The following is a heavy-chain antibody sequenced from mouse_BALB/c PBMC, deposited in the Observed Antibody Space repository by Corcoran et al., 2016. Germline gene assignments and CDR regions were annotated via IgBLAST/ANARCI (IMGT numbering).Heavy chain of an antibody. D-gene: IGHD2-4*01. CDR2: ISYDGSN. J-gene: IGHJ3*01. Sequence: DVQLQESGPGLVKPSQSLSLTCPVTGYSITSGYYWNWIRQFPGNKLEWMGYISYDGSNNYNPSLKNRISITRDTSKNQFFLKLNSVTTEDTATYYCATLYDYRNAYWGQGTLVTVSA. CDR1: GYSITSGYY. CDR3: ATLYDYRNAY. V-gene: IGHV3-6*02.